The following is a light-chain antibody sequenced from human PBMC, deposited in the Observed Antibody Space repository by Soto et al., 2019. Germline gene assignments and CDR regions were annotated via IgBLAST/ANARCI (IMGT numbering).Light chain of an antibody. V-gene: IGKV1-39*01. CDR1: QNINTY. CDR2: RGS. Sequence: DIQMTQSPSSLSASVGDRVTITCRASQNINTYLNWYQHKQGKAPKLLFARGSILHSGVPSRFNGSGSGTDFALTISSLQPEDFTICYCQQGLSAPRTFGPGTTVDIK. CDR3: QQGLSAPRT. J-gene: IGKJ3*01.